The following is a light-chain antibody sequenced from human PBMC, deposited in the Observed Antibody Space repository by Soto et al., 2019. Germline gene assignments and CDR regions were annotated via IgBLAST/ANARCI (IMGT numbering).Light chain of an antibody. CDR2: SNN. CDR3: AAWDDRLNGYV. V-gene: IGLV1-44*01. Sequence: VLTQSPSASGTPGQRVSISCSGSSSNIGSNTVNWYQQLPRTAPKLLIYSNNQRPSGVPDRFSGSKSGTSASLAISGLQSDDEADYYCAAWDDRLNGYVCGTGTKVTVL. J-gene: IGLJ1*01. CDR1: SSNIGSNT.